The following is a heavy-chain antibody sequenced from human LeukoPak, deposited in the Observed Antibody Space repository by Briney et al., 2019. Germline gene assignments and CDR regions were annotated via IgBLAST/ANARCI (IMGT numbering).Heavy chain of an antibody. J-gene: IGHJ6*02. Sequence: GRSLRLSCAASGFTFSSYAMHWVRKAPGKGLEWVAVISYDGSNKYYADSVKGRFTISRDNSKNTLYLQMNSLRAEDTAVYYCARETYAMDVWGQGTTVTVSS. V-gene: IGHV3-30-3*01. CDR1: GFTFSSYA. CDR2: ISYDGSNK. CDR3: ARETYAMDV.